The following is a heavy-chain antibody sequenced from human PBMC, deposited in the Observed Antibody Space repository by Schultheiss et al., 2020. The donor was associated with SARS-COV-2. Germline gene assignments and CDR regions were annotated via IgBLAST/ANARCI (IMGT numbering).Heavy chain of an antibody. CDR3: AKDSSSWYNHFDY. CDR1: GFTVSSNY. V-gene: IGHV3-11*05. CDR2: ISSSSSYT. J-gene: IGHJ4*02. D-gene: IGHD6-13*01. Sequence: GGSLRLSCAASGFTVSSNYMSWIRQAPGKGLEWVSYISSSSSYTNYADSVKGRFTISRDNAKNSLYLQMNSLRAEDTALYYCAKDSSSWYNHFDYWGQGTLVTVSS.